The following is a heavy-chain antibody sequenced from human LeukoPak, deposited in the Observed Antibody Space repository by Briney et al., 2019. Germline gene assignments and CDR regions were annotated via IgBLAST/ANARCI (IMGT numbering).Heavy chain of an antibody. J-gene: IGHJ4*02. CDR1: GFTFSSYS. CDR3: ARAPATNEWRCMDY. D-gene: IGHD2-8*02. Sequence: GGSLRLSCAASGFTFSSYSMNWVRQAPGKGLEWVSSISSSGSYIYYADSVKGRFTISRDNAKNSLYLQMNSLRAEDTAVYYCARAPATNEWRCMDYWGQGTLVTVSS. CDR2: ISSSGSYI. V-gene: IGHV3-21*01.